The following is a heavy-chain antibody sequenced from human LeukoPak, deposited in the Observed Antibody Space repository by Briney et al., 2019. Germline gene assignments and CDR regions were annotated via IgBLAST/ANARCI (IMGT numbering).Heavy chain of an antibody. V-gene: IGHV1-69*05. Sequence: SVKVSYKASGGTFSSYAISWVRQAPGQGLEWMGGIIPIFGTANYAQKFQGRVTITTDESTSTAYMELSSLRSEDTAVYYCARGYCSSTSCSDAFDIWGQGTMVTVSS. CDR2: IIPIFGTA. J-gene: IGHJ3*02. D-gene: IGHD2-2*01. CDR3: ARGYCSSTSCSDAFDI. CDR1: GGTFSSYA.